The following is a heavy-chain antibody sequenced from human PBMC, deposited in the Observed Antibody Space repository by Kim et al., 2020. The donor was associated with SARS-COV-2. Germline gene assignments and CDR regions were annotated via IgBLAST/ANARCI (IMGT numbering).Heavy chain of an antibody. CDR2: ISGSGGST. CDR3: AKARTVTIFGVGYDAFDI. V-gene: IGHV3-23*01. Sequence: GGSLRLSCAASGFTFSSYAMSWVRQAPGKGLEWVSAISGSGGSTYYADSVKGRFTISRDNSKNTLYLQMNSLRAEDTAVYYCAKARTVTIFGVGYDAFDIWGQGTMVTVSS. J-gene: IGHJ3*02. CDR1: GFTFSSYA. D-gene: IGHD3-3*01.